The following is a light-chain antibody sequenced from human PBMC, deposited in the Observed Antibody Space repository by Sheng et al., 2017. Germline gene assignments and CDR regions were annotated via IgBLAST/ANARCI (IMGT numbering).Light chain of an antibody. J-gene: IGKJ3*01. CDR2: DAS. CDR3: QQYDTLPFT. V-gene: IGKV1-33*01. Sequence: DIQMTQSPSSLSASVGDRVTITCLASQDISNYLNWYQQKPGKAPKFLIYDASNLETGVPSRFSGSGSGTDFTLTISSLQPEDIATYYCQQYDTLPFTFGPGTKVDIK. CDR1: QDISNY.